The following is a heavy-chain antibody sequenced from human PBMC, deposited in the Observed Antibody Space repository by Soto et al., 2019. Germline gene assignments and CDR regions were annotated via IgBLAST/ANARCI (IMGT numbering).Heavy chain of an antibody. Sequence: GGSLRLSCSASGFTFSSYAMHWVRQAPGKGLEWVAVISYDGSNKYYADSVKGRFTISRDNSKNTLYLQMNSLRAEDTAVYYWARDRDYDSWSGYAYHYGMDTSGQGTTVTV. CDR2: ISYDGSNK. V-gene: IGHV3-30-3*01. CDR1: GFTFSSYA. D-gene: IGHD3-3*01. J-gene: IGHJ6*02. CDR3: ARDRDYDSWSGYAYHYGMDT.